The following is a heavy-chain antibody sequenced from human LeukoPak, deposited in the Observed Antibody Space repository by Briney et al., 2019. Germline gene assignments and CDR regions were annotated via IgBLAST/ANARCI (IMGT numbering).Heavy chain of an antibody. V-gene: IGHV1-69*06. J-gene: IGHJ6*04. CDR3: ARGYCSSTSCYPYYYYGMDV. D-gene: IGHD2-2*01. Sequence: ASVKVSCKASGGTFSSYAISWVRQAPGQGLEWMGGIIPIFGTANYAQKFQGRVTITADKSTSTAYMELSSLRSEDTAVYYCARGYCSSTSCYPYYYYGMDVWGKGTTVTVPS. CDR2: IIPIFGTA. CDR1: GGTFSSYA.